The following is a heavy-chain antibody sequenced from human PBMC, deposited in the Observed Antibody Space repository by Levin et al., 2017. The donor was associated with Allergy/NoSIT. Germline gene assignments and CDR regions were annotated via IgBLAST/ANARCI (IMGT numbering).Heavy chain of an antibody. Sequence: GGSLRLSCAASGFTFSSYGMHWVRQAPGKGLEWVAVISYDGSNKYYADSVKGRFTISRDNSKNTLYLQMNSLRAEDTAVYYCAKDLERVLVGHGDWYFDLWGRGTLVTVSS. D-gene: IGHD2-8*02. CDR1: GFTFSSYG. CDR2: ISYDGSNK. CDR3: AKDLERVLVGHGDWYFDL. V-gene: IGHV3-30*18. J-gene: IGHJ2*01.